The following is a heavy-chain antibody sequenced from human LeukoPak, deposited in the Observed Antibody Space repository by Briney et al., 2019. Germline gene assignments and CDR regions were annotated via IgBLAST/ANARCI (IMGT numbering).Heavy chain of an antibody. CDR2: ISAYNSDT. CDR3: ARPTLEYSSSFLTD. CDR1: GYTFTTYG. V-gene: IGHV1-18*01. J-gene: IGHJ4*02. D-gene: IGHD6-6*01. Sequence: ASAKVSCKASGYTFTTYGISWVRQAPGQGLEWMGRISAYNSDTYFAQKLQGRVTMTTDTSTSTAYMELRSLRSDDTAVYYCARPTLEYSSSFLTDWGQGTLVTVSS.